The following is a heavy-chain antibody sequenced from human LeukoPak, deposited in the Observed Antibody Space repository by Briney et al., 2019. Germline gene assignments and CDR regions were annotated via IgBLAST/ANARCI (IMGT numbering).Heavy chain of an antibody. V-gene: IGHV4-59*01. CDR3: AEITMVRGVIRVFDY. D-gene: IGHD3-10*01. CDR1: GGSISSYY. Sequence: SETLSLTCTVSGGSISSYYWSWIRQPPGKGLEWIGYIYYSGSTNYNPSLKSRVTISVDTSKNQFSLKLSSVTAADTAVYYCAEITMVRGVIRVFDYWGQGTLVTVSS. CDR2: IYYSGST. J-gene: IGHJ4*02.